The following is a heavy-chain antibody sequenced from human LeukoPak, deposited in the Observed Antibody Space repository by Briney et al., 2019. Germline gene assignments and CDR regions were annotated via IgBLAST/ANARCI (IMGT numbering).Heavy chain of an antibody. V-gene: IGHV3-9*01. Sequence: PGGSLRLSCEASGFTFYDYAMHWVRQAPGKGLECVSSLSWNSVNIHYEDSVKGRFTISRDNARNSLYLQMKSLRPEDTALYYCAKDGGLHGDYVHFDYWGQGTLVTVSS. CDR3: AKDGGLHGDYVHFDY. D-gene: IGHD4-17*01. J-gene: IGHJ4*02. CDR1: GFTFYDYA. CDR2: LSWNSVNI.